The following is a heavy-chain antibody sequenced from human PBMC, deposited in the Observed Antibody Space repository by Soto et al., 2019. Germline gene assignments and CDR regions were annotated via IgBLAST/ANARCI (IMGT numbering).Heavy chain of an antibody. CDR1: GGSISHYY. J-gene: IGHJ3*02. D-gene: IGHD1-26*01. Sequence: QVQLQESGPGLVKPSETLSLTCAVSGGSISHYYWSWIRQPPGKGLEWIGYIADTGSTNYNASLRSRVTLSVDTSTNQFSRELRSVTAADTAVYYCTRRGGFPFALDTWGQGTMVTVSS. V-gene: IGHV4-59*08. CDR2: IADTGST. CDR3: TRRGGFPFALDT.